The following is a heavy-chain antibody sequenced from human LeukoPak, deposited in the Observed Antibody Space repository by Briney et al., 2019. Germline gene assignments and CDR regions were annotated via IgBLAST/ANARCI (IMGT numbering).Heavy chain of an antibody. Sequence: PSETLSLTCNVSGVSISSSSYYWGWIRQPPGKGLEWIGSIYSSGSTYYNSSLKSRVTISIDTSKNQVSLKMSSVTAAGTAVYYCAKSGGYGLIDYWGQGTLVTVSS. CDR2: IYSSGST. J-gene: IGHJ4*01. CDR3: AKSGGYGLIDY. D-gene: IGHD6-25*01. V-gene: IGHV4-39*01. CDR1: GVSISSSSYY.